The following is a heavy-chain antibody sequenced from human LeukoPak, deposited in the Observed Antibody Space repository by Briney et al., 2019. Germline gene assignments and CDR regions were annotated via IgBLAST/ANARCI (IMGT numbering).Heavy chain of an antibody. CDR3: ARDESNARGYCSGGSCPHAFDI. V-gene: IGHV1-2*02. D-gene: IGHD2-15*01. J-gene: IGHJ3*02. CDR1: GYTFTGYY. Sequence: ASVKVSCKASGYTFTGYYMHWVRQAPGQGLEWMGWINPNSGGTNYAQKFQGRVTMTRDTSISTAYMELSSLRSEDTAVYYCARDESNARGYCSGGSCPHAFDIWGQGTMVTVSS. CDR2: INPNSGGT.